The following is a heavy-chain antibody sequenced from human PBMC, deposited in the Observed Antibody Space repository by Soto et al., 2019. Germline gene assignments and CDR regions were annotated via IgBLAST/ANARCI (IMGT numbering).Heavy chain of an antibody. Sequence: QLQLQESGPGLVKPSETLSLTCTVSGGSISSSSYYWGWIRQPPGKGLEGSGRIYYSGGTYYNPSLKSRVTISVHTSKNQFSLKLSSVTAADTAVYYCARRGGTMVRGAPTDYWGQGTLVTVSS. J-gene: IGHJ4*02. CDR1: GGSISSSSYY. D-gene: IGHD3-10*01. CDR3: ARRGGTMVRGAPTDY. CDR2: IYYSGGT. V-gene: IGHV4-39*01.